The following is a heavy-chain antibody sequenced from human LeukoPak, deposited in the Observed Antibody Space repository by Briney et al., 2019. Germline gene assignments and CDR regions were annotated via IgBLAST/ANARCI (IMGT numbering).Heavy chain of an antibody. V-gene: IGHV4-59*08. CDR2: IYYSGST. Sequence: PSETLSLTCTVSGGSISSYYWSWIRQPPGKGLEWIGSIYYSGSTNYNPSLKRRVTMSVNTSKNQFSLKLSSVTAADTALYYCARHGGETIVAMILHAFDIWGQGTMVTVSS. CDR1: GGSISSYY. CDR3: ARHGGETIVAMILHAFDI. J-gene: IGHJ3*02. D-gene: IGHD5-12*01.